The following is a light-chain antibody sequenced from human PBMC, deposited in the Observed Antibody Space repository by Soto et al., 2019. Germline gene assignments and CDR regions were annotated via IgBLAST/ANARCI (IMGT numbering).Light chain of an antibody. CDR3: QQRDSWPIT. V-gene: IGKV3-11*01. Sequence: EVVLTQSPVTLSLSPGERATRSWRASQSVDSYLVWCQQKPGQAPRLLIFGASNRDTGIPARFSGSGSGTDFTLTINSLEPDDFSVYYCQQRDSWPITFGQGTRLEIK. CDR2: GAS. J-gene: IGKJ5*01. CDR1: QSVDSY.